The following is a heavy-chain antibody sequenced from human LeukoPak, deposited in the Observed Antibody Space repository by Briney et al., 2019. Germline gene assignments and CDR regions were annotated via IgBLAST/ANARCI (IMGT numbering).Heavy chain of an antibody. J-gene: IGHJ6*02. D-gene: IGHD2-15*01. Sequence: GGSLRLSCAASGFTVSSNYMSWVRQAPGKGLGWVSVIYSGGSTYYADSVKGRFTISRHNSKNTLYLQMNSLRAEDTAVYYCARTPGYCSGGSCYSDYYYYGMDVWGQGTTVTVSS. CDR2: IYSGGST. CDR3: ARTPGYCSGGSCYSDYYYYGMDV. CDR1: GFTVSSNY. V-gene: IGHV3-53*04.